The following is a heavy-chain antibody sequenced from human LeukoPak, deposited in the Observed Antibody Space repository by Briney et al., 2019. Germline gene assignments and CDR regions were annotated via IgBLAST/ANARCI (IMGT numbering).Heavy chain of an antibody. CDR2: IKWDGGRT. J-gene: IGHJ6*03. CDR1: GFTFDDHG. Sequence: GGSLRLSCAASGFTFDDHGMSWVRQAPGKGLEWVSGIKWDGGRTGYADSVKGRFTISRDNSKNTLYLQMNSLRAEDTAVYYCAREGYYYYMDVWGKGTTVTVSS. D-gene: IGHD1-26*01. V-gene: IGHV3-20*04. CDR3: AREGYYYYMDV.